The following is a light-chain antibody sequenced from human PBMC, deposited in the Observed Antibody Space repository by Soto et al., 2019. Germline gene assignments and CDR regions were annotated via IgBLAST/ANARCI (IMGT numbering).Light chain of an antibody. CDR1: QSISIW. Sequence: DIQMTQSASTLPASVGYRVPITCLASQSISIWLAWYQQKPGKAPKILIYKASSLESGVPSSFSGGGSGTEFTLTISSLQPDDFATYYCQQYSTYTPRTVGQVTKVAIK. CDR2: KAS. V-gene: IGKV1-5*03. J-gene: IGKJ1*01. CDR3: QQYSTYTPRT.